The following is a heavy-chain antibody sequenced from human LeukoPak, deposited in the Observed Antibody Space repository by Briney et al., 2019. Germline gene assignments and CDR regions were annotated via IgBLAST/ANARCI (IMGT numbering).Heavy chain of an antibody. V-gene: IGHV3-49*04. CDR3: TRGRELITIFGVVIIDAFDI. CDR2: IRSKAYGGTT. CDR1: GFTFSSYA. J-gene: IGHJ3*02. Sequence: GGSLRLSCAASGFTFSSYAMSWVRQAPGKGLEWVGFIRSKAYGGTTEYAASVKGRFTISRDDSKSIAYLQMNSLKTEDTAVYYCTRGRELITIFGVVIIDAFDIWGQGTMVTVSS. D-gene: IGHD3-3*01.